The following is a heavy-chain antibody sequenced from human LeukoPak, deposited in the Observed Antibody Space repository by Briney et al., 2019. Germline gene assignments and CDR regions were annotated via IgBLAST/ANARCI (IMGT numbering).Heavy chain of an antibody. D-gene: IGHD6-13*01. CDR3: GRATGYSSNIPDY. CDR2: ITWDGGST. V-gene: IGHV3-43D*03. J-gene: IGHJ4*02. CDR1: GFTFGEYG. Sequence: PGGSLRLSCVGSGFTFGEYGMHSVRQVPGKGLGWVSHITWDGGSTYYAGSVKGRFTISRDNAKNSLYLQMNSLRAEDTALYHCGRATGYSSNIPDYWGQGTLVTVSS.